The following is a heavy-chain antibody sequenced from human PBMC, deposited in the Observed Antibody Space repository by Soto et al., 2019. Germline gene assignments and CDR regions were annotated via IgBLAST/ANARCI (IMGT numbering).Heavy chain of an antibody. CDR3: ARQGSGSSGYKGLQGGMDV. CDR2: INPSGGST. Sequence: ASVKVSCKASGYTFTSYYMHWVRQAPGQGLEWMGIINPSGGSTSYAQKFQGRVTMTRDTSTSTVYMELSSLRSEDMAVYYCARQGSGSSGYKGLQGGMDVWGQGTTVTVSS. CDR1: GYTFTSYY. V-gene: IGHV1-46*01. J-gene: IGHJ6*02. D-gene: IGHD3-22*01.